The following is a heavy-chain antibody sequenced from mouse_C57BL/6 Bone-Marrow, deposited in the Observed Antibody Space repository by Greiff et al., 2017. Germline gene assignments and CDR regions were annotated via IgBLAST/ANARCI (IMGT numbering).Heavy chain of an antibody. CDR3: ARLEFDGSSGDWYFDV. Sequence: QVQLQQSGPELVKPGASVKLSCKASGYTFTSYDINWVKQRHGQGFVWIGWIYPRDGSTKFNEKFKGKATFTVEPSSSTAYLELHSLTSEDSAVYFCARLEFDGSSGDWYFDVSGTGTTVTVSS. D-gene: IGHD1-1*01. CDR1: GYTFTSYD. V-gene: IGHV1-85*01. J-gene: IGHJ1*03. CDR2: IYPRDGST.